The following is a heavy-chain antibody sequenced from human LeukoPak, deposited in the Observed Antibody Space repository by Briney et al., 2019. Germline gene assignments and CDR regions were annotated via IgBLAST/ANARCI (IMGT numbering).Heavy chain of an antibody. CDR1: GVSTTSYH. CDR3: ARDGLYSYGYSYFDY. Sequence: PSETLSLTCTVSGVSTTSYHWSWIRQPAGKGLEWIGRIHASGTSNYNPSLKSRVTMSVDTSKNQFSLKLTSATAADTAVYYCARDGLYSYGYSYFDYWGQGTLVTVSS. CDR2: IHASGTS. J-gene: IGHJ4*02. D-gene: IGHD5-18*01. V-gene: IGHV4-4*07.